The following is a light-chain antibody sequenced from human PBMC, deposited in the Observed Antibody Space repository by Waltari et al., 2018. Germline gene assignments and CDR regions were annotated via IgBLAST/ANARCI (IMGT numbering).Light chain of an antibody. CDR1: QNINDW. V-gene: IGKV1-5*03. Sequence: DIQMTQSPSTLSASVGDRITITCRASQNINDWLTWYQPKPGKAPKVLIFKASNLESGVPSRFSGSGSATDFTLTISSLQPDDFATYYCQQYNTYPYTFGQGTKLEIK. CDR3: QQYNTYPYT. CDR2: KAS. J-gene: IGKJ2*01.